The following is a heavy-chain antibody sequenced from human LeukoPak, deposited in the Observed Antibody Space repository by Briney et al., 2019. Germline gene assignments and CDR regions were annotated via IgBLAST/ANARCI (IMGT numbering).Heavy chain of an antibody. CDR3: ARARYDYVPGHYYYGMDV. CDR2: MNPNSGNT. CDR1: GGTFSSYA. J-gene: IGHJ6*02. V-gene: IGHV1-8*02. Sequence: GSSVKVSCKASGGTFSSYAISWVRQAPGQGLEWMGWMNPNSGNTGYAQKFQGRVTMTRNTSISTAYMELSSLRSEDTAVYYCARARYDYVPGHYYYGMDVWGQGTTVTVSS. D-gene: IGHD3-16*01.